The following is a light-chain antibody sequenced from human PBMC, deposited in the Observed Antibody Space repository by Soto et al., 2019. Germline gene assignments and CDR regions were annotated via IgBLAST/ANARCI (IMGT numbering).Light chain of an antibody. CDR3: MQALQTPS. J-gene: IGKJ4*01. V-gene: IGKV2-28*01. CDR2: LGS. Sequence: DIVMTQSPLSLPVTPGEPASISCRSSQSLLHSNGYTYLDWYLQKPGQSPQLLIYLGSNRASGVPDRFSGSGSGTDFTLQISRVEAEDVGVYYCMQALQTPSFDGGTKVDIK. CDR1: QSLLHSNGYTY.